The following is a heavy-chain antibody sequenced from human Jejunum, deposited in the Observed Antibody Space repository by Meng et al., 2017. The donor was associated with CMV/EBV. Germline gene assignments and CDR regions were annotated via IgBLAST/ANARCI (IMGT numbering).Heavy chain of an antibody. D-gene: IGHD3-10*01. J-gene: IGHJ4*02. CDR3: ARDYYGSGIGGNYFDY. CDR2: ISSSSSITTT. Sequence: YHWSWVRQAPGKGLECVAYISSSSSITTTYYADSVKGRVTLSGDNAKNSLYLQMNSLRAEDTAVYYCARDYYGSGIGGNYFDYWGQGTLVTVSS. V-gene: IGHV3-11*04. CDR1: YH.